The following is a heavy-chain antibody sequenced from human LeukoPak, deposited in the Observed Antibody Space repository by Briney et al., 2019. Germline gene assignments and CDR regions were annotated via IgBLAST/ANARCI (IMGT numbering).Heavy chain of an antibody. CDR3: AREPYGDSYFDY. D-gene: IGHD4-17*01. CDR2: ISAYNGNT. V-gene: IGHV1-18*01. CDR1: GYTFTSYG. Sequence: ASVKDSCKASGYTFTSYGISWARQAPGQGLEWMGWISAYNGNTNYAQKLQGRVTMTTDTSTSTAYMELRSLRSDDTAVYYCAREPYGDSYFDYWGQGTLVAVSS. J-gene: IGHJ4*02.